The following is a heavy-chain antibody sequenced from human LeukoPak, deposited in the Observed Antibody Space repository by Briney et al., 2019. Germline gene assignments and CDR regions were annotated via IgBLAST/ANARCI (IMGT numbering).Heavy chain of an antibody. J-gene: IGHJ4*02. CDR3: ARVSEDDSSGYYPFDY. Sequence: KPSETLSLTCTVSGGSISSYYWSWIRQPPGKGLEWIGYIYYSGSTNYNPSLKSRVTISVDTSKNQFSLKLSSVTAADTAVYYCARVSEDDSSGYYPFDYWGQGTLVAVSS. V-gene: IGHV4-59*01. D-gene: IGHD3-22*01. CDR2: IYYSGST. CDR1: GGSISSYY.